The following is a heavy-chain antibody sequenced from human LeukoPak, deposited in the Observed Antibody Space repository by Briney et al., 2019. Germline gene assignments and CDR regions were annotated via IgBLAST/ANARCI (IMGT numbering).Heavy chain of an antibody. CDR2: MNPNSGNT. J-gene: IGHJ3*02. V-gene: IGHV1-8*01. Sequence: ASVKVSCKASGYTFTRYDINWVRQATGQVLEWMGWMNPNSGNTGYAQKFQGRVTMTRNTSISTAYMELSSLRSEDTAVYYCARGLSDCSSTSCYSAAFDIWGQGTMVTVSS. D-gene: IGHD2-2*01. CDR3: ARGLSDCSSTSCYSAAFDI. CDR1: GYTFTRYD.